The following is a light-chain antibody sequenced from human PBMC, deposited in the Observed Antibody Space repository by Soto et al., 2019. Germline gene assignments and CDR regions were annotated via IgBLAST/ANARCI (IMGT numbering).Light chain of an antibody. J-gene: IGKJ2*01. V-gene: IGKV3-15*01. CDR3: QQYDNGRR. Sequence: EIVMTQSPATLSVSPGDKATLSCRAGQSVITNLSWYQQKPGQAPRLLIHGASTRATGIPVRFSGSGSGTALTLSIGSLQSEDFSVYYSQQYDNGRRVGQRTKLEIK. CDR2: GAS. CDR1: QSVITN.